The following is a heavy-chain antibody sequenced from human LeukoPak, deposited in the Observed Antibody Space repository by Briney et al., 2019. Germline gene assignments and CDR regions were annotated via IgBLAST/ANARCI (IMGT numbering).Heavy chain of an antibody. D-gene: IGHD2/OR15-2a*01. Sequence: PSWTLSLTCTVSVGSISSYYWSWMRQPPGRGLAWIGYIYYSGSTNYNLSLKSRVTISVDTSKNQFSLKLSSVTAADTAVYFCARESSTTFNWFDPWGQGTLPTVSS. CDR2: IYYSGST. CDR3: ARESSTTFNWFDP. CDR1: VGSISSYY. V-gene: IGHV4-59*01. J-gene: IGHJ5*02.